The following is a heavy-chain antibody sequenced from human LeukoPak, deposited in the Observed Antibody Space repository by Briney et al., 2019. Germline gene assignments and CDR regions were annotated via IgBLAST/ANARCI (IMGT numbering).Heavy chain of an antibody. CDR3: ARDAAVAGNLAFDI. J-gene: IGHJ3*02. Sequence: SQTLSLTCTVSGGSISSGGYYWSWLRQHPGKGLEWIVYIYYSGSTYYNPSLKSRVTISVDTSKNQFSLKLSSVTAADTAVYYCARDAAVAGNLAFDIWGQGTMVTVSS. V-gene: IGHV4-31*03. CDR1: GGSISSGGYY. D-gene: IGHD6-19*01. CDR2: IYYSGST.